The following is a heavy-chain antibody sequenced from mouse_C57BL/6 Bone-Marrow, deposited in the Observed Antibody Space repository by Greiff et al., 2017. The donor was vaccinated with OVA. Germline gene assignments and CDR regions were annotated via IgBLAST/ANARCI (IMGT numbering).Heavy chain of an antibody. CDR2: ISNGGGST. CDR1: GFTFSDYY. V-gene: IGHV5-12*01. Sequence: EVKLVESGGGLVQPGGSLKLSCAASGFTFSDYYMYWVRQTPEKRLEWVAYISNGGGSTYYPDTVKGRFTISRDNAKNTLYLQMSRLKSEDTAMYYCARHGYYGSKGNYYFDYWGQGTTLTVSS. J-gene: IGHJ2*01. D-gene: IGHD1-1*01. CDR3: ARHGYYGSKGNYYFDY.